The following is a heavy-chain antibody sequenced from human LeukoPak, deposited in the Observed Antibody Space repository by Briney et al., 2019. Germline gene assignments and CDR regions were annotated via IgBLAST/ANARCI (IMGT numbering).Heavy chain of an antibody. CDR2: IYKDGKI. D-gene: IGHD2-21*01. Sequence: RGSLRLYCAASGFTVSSTYMSWVRQAPGKGLEWVSVIYKDGKIYYIDSVKGRFTISRDTSKNTLYLQMNSLRVEDTAVYYCASRHCSGGDCYFAGADPFDHWGQGTLVTVSS. J-gene: IGHJ4*02. CDR1: GFTVSSTY. CDR3: ASRHCSGGDCYFAGADPFDH. V-gene: IGHV3-53*01.